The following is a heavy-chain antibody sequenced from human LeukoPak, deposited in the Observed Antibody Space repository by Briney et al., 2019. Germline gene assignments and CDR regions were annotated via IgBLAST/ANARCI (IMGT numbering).Heavy chain of an antibody. CDR3: AKDRGYGSGSYLFDY. V-gene: IGHV3-23*01. Sequence: PGGSLRLSCAASEFTFSSYALSWVRQAPGKGLEWVPIIGGSGDSTYYADSVKGRFTISRDNSKNTLFLQMNSLRAEDTAVYYCAKDRGYGSGSYLFDYWGQGTPVTVSS. D-gene: IGHD3-10*01. CDR1: EFTFSSYA. CDR2: IGGSGDST. J-gene: IGHJ4*02.